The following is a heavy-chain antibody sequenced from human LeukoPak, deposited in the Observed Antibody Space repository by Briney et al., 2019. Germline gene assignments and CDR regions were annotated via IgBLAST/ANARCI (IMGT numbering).Heavy chain of an antibody. Sequence: SETLSLTCTVSGGYVTSYYCSWIRQSPGKGLECIGYMYHSGSFNYSPSLKSRVTISIETSKTQFSLNLTSVTAADTAVYYCARCIPAAGGNRFDPWGQGTLVTVSS. CDR2: MYHSGSF. J-gene: IGHJ5*02. D-gene: IGHD6-13*01. CDR3: ARCIPAAGGNRFDP. V-gene: IGHV4-59*08. CDR1: GGYVTSYY.